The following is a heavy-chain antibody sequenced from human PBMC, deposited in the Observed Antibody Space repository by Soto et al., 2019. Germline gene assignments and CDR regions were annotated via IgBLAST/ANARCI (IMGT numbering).Heavy chain of an antibody. CDR3: ARYIAARGYYGMDV. D-gene: IGHD6-6*01. CDR2: IDPSDSYT. V-gene: IGHV5-10-1*01. J-gene: IGHJ6*02. CDR1: GYSFTSYR. Sequence: GESLKISCKGSGYSFTSYRISWVRQMPGKGLEWMGRIDPSDSYTNYSASFQGHVSISADKSISTAYLQWSSLKASDTAMYYCARYIAARGYYGMDVWGQGTTVTVSS.